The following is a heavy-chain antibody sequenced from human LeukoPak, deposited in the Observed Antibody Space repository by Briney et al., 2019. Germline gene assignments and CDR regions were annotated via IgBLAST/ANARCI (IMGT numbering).Heavy chain of an antibody. V-gene: IGHV3-23*01. D-gene: IGHD4-17*01. CDR1: GFTFSSYA. J-gene: IGHJ6*02. CDR3: AKGLGTTVTYYYYGMDV. CDR2: ISGSGGST. Sequence: PGGSLRLSCAASGFTFSSYAMSWVRQAPGKVLEWVSAISGSGGSTYYADSVKGRFTISRDNSKNTLYLQMNSLRAEDTAVYYCAKGLGTTVTYYYYGMDVWGQGTTVTVSS.